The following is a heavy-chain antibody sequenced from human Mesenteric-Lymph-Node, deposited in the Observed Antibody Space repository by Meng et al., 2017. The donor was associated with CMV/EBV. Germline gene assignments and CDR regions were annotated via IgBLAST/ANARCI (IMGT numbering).Heavy chain of an antibody. V-gene: IGHV1-2*04. Sequence: ASVKVSCKTSGYSFTNDAITWVRQAPGQGLEWMGWINPKNGVTNYAPKFQGWVSMTGDTSVSTAYMALTRLTSDDTAIYYCARGAVAGQYNWFDPWGQGTLVTVSS. CDR3: ARGAVAGQYNWFDP. J-gene: IGHJ5*02. CDR1: GYSFTNDA. CDR2: INPKNGVT. D-gene: IGHD6-19*01.